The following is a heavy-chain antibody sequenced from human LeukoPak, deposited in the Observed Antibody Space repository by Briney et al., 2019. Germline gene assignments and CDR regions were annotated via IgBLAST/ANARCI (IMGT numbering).Heavy chain of an antibody. CDR2: ISSSGSTI. CDR3: AREKGGYDFWSGYQPNWFDP. Sequence: GGSLRLSCAASGFTFSDYYMSWIRQAPGKGLEWVSYISSSGSTIYYADSVKGRFTISRDNAKNSLYLQMNSLRAEDTAVYYCAREKGGYDFWSGYQPNWFDPWGQGTLVTVSS. D-gene: IGHD3-3*01. CDR1: GFTFSDYY. V-gene: IGHV3-11*04. J-gene: IGHJ5*02.